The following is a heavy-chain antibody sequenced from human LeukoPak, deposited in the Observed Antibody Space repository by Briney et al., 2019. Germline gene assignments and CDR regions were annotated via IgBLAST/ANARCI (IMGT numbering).Heavy chain of an antibody. CDR2: ISSSGNTI. CDR3: ASESCSGDSCYSGFDS. V-gene: IGHV3-48*03. CDR1: GFTFSSYE. J-gene: IGHJ4*02. D-gene: IGHD2-15*01. Sequence: GGSLRLSCAASGFTFSSYEMNWVRQAPGKGLEWVSYISSSGNTIYYADSVKGRFTISRDNAKNSLYLQMNSLRVEDTAVYYCASESCSGDSCYSGFDSWGQGTLVTVSS.